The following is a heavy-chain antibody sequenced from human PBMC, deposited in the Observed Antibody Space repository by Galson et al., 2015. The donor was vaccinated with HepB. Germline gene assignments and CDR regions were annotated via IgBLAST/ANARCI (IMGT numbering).Heavy chain of an antibody. CDR1: GFTFSTYS. CDR2: ISSSSSSI. CDR3: ARDPVEDYDFWSGPYFDY. V-gene: IGHV3-48*02. J-gene: IGHJ4*02. D-gene: IGHD3-3*01. Sequence: SLRLSCAASGFTFSTYSMNWVRQAPGKGLEWVSYISSSSSSIYYADSVKGQFTISRDNAKNSLYLQMNSLRDEDTAVYYCARDPVEDYDFWSGPYFDYWGQGSLVTVSS.